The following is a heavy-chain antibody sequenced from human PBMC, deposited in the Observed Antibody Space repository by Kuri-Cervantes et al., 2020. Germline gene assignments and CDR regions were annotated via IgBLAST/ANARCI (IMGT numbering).Heavy chain of an antibody. D-gene: IGHD3-22*01. Sequence: LSLTCAASGFTFSSYGMHWVRQAPGKGLEWVANIKQDGSEKYYVDSVKGRFTISRDNAKNSLYLQMNSLRAEDTAVYYCARDRLAYYYDSSGYYYFDYWGQGTLVIVSS. CDR1: GFTFSSYG. CDR3: ARDRLAYYYDSSGYYYFDY. CDR2: IKQDGSEK. V-gene: IGHV3-7*01. J-gene: IGHJ4*02.